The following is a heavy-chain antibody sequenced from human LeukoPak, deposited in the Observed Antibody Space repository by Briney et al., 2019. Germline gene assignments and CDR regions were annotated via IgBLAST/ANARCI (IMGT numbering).Heavy chain of an antibody. Sequence: PSETLSLTCTVSGGSISSGSYYWSWIRQPAGKGLEWIGRIYTSGSTNYNPSLKSRVTMSVDTSKNQFSLKLSSVTAADTAVYYCARESPYGDYGFPGEIQYYYYYYMDVWGKGTTVTISS. J-gene: IGHJ6*03. D-gene: IGHD4-17*01. V-gene: IGHV4-61*02. CDR2: IYTSGST. CDR3: ARESPYGDYGFPGEIQYYYYYYMDV. CDR1: GGSISSGSYY.